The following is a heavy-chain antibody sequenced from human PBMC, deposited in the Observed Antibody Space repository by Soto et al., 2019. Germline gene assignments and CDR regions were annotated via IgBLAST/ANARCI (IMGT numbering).Heavy chain of an antibody. CDR1: GFTFSSYS. Sequence: EVQLVESGGGLVKPGGSLSLACAASGFTFSSYSMSWVRQAPGKGLEWVSSISSSSSYIYYADSVKGRFTISRDNAKNSLYLQMNSLRAEDAAVYYCARDPRRGVFQPKYYYYYMDVWGKGTTVTVSS. V-gene: IGHV3-21*01. CDR2: ISSSSSYI. CDR3: ARDPRRGVFQPKYYYYYMDV. J-gene: IGHJ6*03. D-gene: IGHD3-3*01.